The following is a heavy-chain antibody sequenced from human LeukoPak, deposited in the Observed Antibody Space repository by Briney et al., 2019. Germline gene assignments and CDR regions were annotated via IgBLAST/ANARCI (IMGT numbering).Heavy chain of an antibody. V-gene: IGHV1-2*02. CDR2: INPNSGGT. Sequence: ASVKVSCKASGYTFTGYYMHWVRQAPGQGLEWMGWINPNSGGTNYAQKFQGRVTMTRDTSISTAYMELSRLRSDDTAVYYCARVWFGEWSFDPWGQGTLVTVSS. CDR1: GYTFTGYY. J-gene: IGHJ5*02. CDR3: ARVWFGEWSFDP. D-gene: IGHD3-10*01.